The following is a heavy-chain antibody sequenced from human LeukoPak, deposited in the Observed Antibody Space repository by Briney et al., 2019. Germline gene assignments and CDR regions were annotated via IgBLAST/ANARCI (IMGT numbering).Heavy chain of an antibody. Sequence: GGSLRLSCAASGFTFGSYGMSWVRQAPGKGLEWVSAISGSGGSTYYADSVKGRFTISRDNSKNTLYLQMNSLRAEDTAVYYCAKSPHRGSGDIWGQGTMVTVSS. CDR2: ISGSGGST. CDR1: GFTFGSYG. CDR3: AKSPHRGSGDI. V-gene: IGHV3-23*01. J-gene: IGHJ3*02. D-gene: IGHD3-10*01.